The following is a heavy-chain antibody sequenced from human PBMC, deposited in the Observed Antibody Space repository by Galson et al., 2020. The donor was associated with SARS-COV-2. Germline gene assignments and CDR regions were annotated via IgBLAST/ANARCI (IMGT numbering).Heavy chain of an antibody. CDR1: GFTFSSYS. Sequence: NSGGSLRLSCAASGFTFSSYSMNWVRQAPGKGLEWVSSISSSSSYIYYADSVKGRFTISRDNAKNSLYLQMNSLRAEDTAVYYCARGPAAIWEYYYYYMDVWGKGTTVTVSS. D-gene: IGHD2-2*02. J-gene: IGHJ6*03. CDR2: ISSSSSYI. V-gene: IGHV3-21*01. CDR3: ARGPAAIWEYYYYYMDV.